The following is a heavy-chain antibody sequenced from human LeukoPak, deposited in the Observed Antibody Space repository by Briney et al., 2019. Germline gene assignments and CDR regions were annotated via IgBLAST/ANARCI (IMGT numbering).Heavy chain of an antibody. Sequence: GGSLRLSCAASGFSFSSYAMSWVRQAPGKGLEWVSGISYSGGSTYSADSVKGRFTISRDNSKNTLFLQMNRLRAEDMAFYYCAKGSGFGGYDLDYWGQGTLVTVSS. CDR2: ISYSGGST. D-gene: IGHD5-12*01. CDR3: AKGSGFGGYDLDY. V-gene: IGHV3-23*01. J-gene: IGHJ4*02. CDR1: GFSFSSYA.